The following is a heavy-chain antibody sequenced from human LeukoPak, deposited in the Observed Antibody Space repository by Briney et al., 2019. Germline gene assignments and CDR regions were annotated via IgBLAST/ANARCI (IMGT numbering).Heavy chain of an antibody. CDR1: GYTFTGYY. CDR2: ISAYNGNT. V-gene: IGHV1-18*04. Sequence: GASVKVSCKASGYTFTGYYMHWVRQAPGQGLEWMGWISAYNGNTNYAQKLQGRVTMTTDTSTSTAYMELRSLRSDDTAVCYCATRHDFWSGSGYYMDVWGKGTTVTVSS. J-gene: IGHJ6*03. D-gene: IGHD3-3*01. CDR3: ATRHDFWSGSGYYMDV.